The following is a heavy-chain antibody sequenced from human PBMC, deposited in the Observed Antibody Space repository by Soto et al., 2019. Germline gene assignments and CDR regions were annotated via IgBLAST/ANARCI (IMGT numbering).Heavy chain of an antibody. CDR3: ARDTIVATSPTYYYYGMDV. V-gene: IGHV4-59*01. D-gene: IGHD5-12*01. Sequence: KPSETLSLTCTVSGGSISSYYWSWIRQPPGKGLEWIGYIYYSGSTNYNPSLKSRVTISVDTSKNQFSLKLSSVTAADTAVYYCARDTIVATSPTYYYYGMDVWGQGTTVTVSS. CDR2: IYYSGST. J-gene: IGHJ6*02. CDR1: GGSISSYY.